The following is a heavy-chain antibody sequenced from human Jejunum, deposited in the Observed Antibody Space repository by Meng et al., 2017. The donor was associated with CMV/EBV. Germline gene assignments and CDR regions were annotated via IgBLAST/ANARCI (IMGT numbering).Heavy chain of an antibody. J-gene: IGHJ4*02. CDR3: TSDSLRY. V-gene: IGHV3-15*07. D-gene: IGHD3-16*01. CDR2: IKSTPDGGTR. Sequence: LSCTAYGLPFTKTWMTWVRQAPGKGLEWVARIKSTPDGGTRDYAAPVKGRFSISKDDSENTVYLQMDSLKTEDAAVYYCTSDSLRYWGRGTLVTVSS. CDR1: GLPFTKTW.